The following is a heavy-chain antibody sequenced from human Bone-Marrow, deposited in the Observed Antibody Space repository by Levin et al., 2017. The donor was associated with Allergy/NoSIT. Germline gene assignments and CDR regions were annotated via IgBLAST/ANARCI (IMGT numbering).Heavy chain of an antibody. J-gene: IGHJ6*03. V-gene: IGHV5-51*01. Sequence: GGSLRLSCKASGSSFTSQWIGWVRQMPGKGLEWMGIIYPGDSDTIYSPSFQGQVTISADKSINTAYLQWSSLKASDTAMYYCARQGPQYYYGSGSYSVYYMDVWGKGTTVTVSS. CDR1: GSSFTSQW. CDR3: ARQGPQYYYGSGSYSVYYMDV. CDR2: IYPGDSDT. D-gene: IGHD3-10*01.